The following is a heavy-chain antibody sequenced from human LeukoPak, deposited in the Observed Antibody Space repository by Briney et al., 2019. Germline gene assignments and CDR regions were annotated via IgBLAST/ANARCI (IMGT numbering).Heavy chain of an antibody. Sequence: GGSLRLSCAASGFTFSSYWMSWVRQAPGKGLEWVAVISYDGSTKYYADSVKGRFTISRDNSKNTLYLQMNSLRAEDTAVYYCGGGIAAAQRHWFDPWGQGTLVTVSS. D-gene: IGHD6-13*01. V-gene: IGHV3-30*03. CDR1: GFTFSSYW. CDR2: ISYDGSTK. J-gene: IGHJ5*02. CDR3: GGGIAAAQRHWFDP.